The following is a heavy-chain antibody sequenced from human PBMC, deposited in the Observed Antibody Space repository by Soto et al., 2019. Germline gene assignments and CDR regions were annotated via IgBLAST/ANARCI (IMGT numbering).Heavy chain of an antibody. V-gene: IGHV1-18*01. CDR2: ISTYHDNT. Sequence: ASVKVSCKASGYIFSSYGISWVRQAPGQGLEWMGWISTYHDNTNYSQNLQGRVTMTTDTSTSTAYMELRSLRSEDTAVYYCARSQGSSTSLEIYYYYYYGMDVWGQGTTVTVSS. D-gene: IGHD2-2*01. CDR3: ARSQGSSTSLEIYYYYYYGMDV. J-gene: IGHJ6*02. CDR1: GYIFSSYG.